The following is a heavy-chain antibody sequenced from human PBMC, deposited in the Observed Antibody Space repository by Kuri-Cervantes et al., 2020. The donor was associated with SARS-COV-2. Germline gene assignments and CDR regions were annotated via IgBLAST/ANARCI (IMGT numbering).Heavy chain of an antibody. CDR1: GFTFSSYE. Sequence: GGSLRLSCAASGFTFSSYEMNWVRQAPGKGLEWVSYISSSGSTIYYADSVKGRFTISRDNSKKTLYLQMNSLRAEDTAVYYCARDYVRWFDPWGQGTLVTVSS. J-gene: IGHJ5*02. V-gene: IGHV3-48*03. D-gene: IGHD3-16*01. CDR3: ARDYVRWFDP. CDR2: ISSSGSTI.